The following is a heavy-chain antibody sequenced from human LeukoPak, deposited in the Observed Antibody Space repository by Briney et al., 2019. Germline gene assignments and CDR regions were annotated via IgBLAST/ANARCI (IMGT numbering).Heavy chain of an antibody. J-gene: IGHJ4*02. D-gene: IGHD6-19*01. Sequence: GSLRLSCSASGFIFSTYSMYWVRQAPGKGLEFVSVINGDGRTTYYADSLKGRFTISRDNSKNTLYLQMNSLRAEDTAVYYCAKNFRAVAGFDYWGQGTLVTVSS. CDR3: AKNFRAVAGFDY. CDR1: GFIFSTYS. CDR2: INGDGRTT. V-gene: IGHV3-64D*06.